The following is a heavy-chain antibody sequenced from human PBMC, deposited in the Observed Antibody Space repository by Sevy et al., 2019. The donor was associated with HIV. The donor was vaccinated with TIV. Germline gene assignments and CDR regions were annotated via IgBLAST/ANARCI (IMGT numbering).Heavy chain of an antibody. D-gene: IGHD3-10*01. CDR3: ARLSVMGSGDGPV. CDR1: GGAISSSSYY. J-gene: IGHJ4*02. V-gene: IGHV4-39*01. CDR2: IDYSGST. Sequence: SETLSLTCTVSGGAISSSSYYWGWIRQPPGKGLEWIGSIDYSGSTYYNPSLNSRVTISVDTSKNQFSLKQSSGTAADPAVYSCARLSVMGSGDGPVWGQGTLVTVSS.